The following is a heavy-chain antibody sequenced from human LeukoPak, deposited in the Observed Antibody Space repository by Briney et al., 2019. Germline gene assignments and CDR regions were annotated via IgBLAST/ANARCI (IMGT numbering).Heavy chain of an antibody. CDR3: AKVRLGYSYGYGDDAFDI. CDR2: ISWNSGSI. D-gene: IGHD5-18*01. J-gene: IGHJ3*02. Sequence: GGXLRLSCAASGFTFSSYAMSWVGQAPGKGVEWVSGISWNSGSIRYADSVKGRFTISSDNAKNSLYLQMNSLRAEDMALYYCAKVRLGYSYGYGDDAFDIWGQGTMVTVS. CDR1: GFTFSSYA. V-gene: IGHV3-9*03.